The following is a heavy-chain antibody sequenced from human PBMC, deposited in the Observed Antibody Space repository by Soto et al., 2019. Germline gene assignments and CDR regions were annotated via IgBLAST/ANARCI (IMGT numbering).Heavy chain of an antibody. V-gene: IGHV4-59*01. CDR2: IHYSGST. Sequence: SDTLSHTCTFSGGSMSHYYWSWIRQSPGKGLEWIGYIHYSGSTNYNPSLKSRIIITVDTPNNQFSLKLNSVTAADPAVYYCARDFCYRGSETDWGQGPMV. J-gene: IGHJ4*02. D-gene: IGHD2-21*01. CDR3: ARDFCYRGSETD. CDR1: GGSMSHYY.